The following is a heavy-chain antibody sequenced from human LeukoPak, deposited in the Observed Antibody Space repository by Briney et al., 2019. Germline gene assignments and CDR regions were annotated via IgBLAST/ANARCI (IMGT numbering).Heavy chain of an antibody. Sequence: GGSPRLSCAASGFTFSIYAMNWVRQAPGKGLEWVSVISGRGEHTYYADSVKGRFTISRDNSNNTLYLQMNSLRAEDAAVYYCARDQSGDWYFDLWGRGTLVTVSS. CDR3: ARDQSGDWYFDL. V-gene: IGHV3-23*01. J-gene: IGHJ2*01. CDR2: ISGRGEHT. D-gene: IGHD7-27*01. CDR1: GFTFSIYA.